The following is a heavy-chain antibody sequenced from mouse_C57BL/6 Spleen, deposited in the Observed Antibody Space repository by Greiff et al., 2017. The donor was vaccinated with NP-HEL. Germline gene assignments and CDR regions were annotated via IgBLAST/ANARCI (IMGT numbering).Heavy chain of an antibody. CDR3: ASHYYYGSSYDWYFDV. D-gene: IGHD1-1*01. Sequence: DVMLVESGGDLVKPGGSLKLSCAASGFTFSSYGMSWVRQTPDKRLEWVATISSGGSYTYYPDSVKGRFTISRDNAKNTLYLQMSSLKSEDTAMYYCASHYYYGSSYDWYFDVWGTGTTVTVSS. CDR1: GFTFSSYG. J-gene: IGHJ1*03. V-gene: IGHV5-6*02. CDR2: ISSGGSYT.